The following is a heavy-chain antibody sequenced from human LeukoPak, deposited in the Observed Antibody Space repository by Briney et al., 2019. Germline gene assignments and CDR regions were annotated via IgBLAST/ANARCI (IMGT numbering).Heavy chain of an antibody. CDR3: ATASSKSLPN. V-gene: IGHV4-30-2*01. CDR2: IYHSGST. D-gene: IGHD5/OR15-5a*01. CDR1: GGSISSGGYY. J-gene: IGHJ4*02. Sequence: SETLSLTCTVSGGSISSGGYYWSWIRQPPGKGLEWIGYIYHSGSTYYNPSLKSRLTISIDKSNNQLSLTLTSVTAADTAVYHCATASSKSLPNWGQGALVTVSS.